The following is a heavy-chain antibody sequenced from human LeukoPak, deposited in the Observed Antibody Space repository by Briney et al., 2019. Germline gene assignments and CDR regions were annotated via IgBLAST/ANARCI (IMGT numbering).Heavy chain of an antibody. J-gene: IGHJ3*02. CDR2: ISSGGNT. Sequence: GGSLRLSCAASGFNVSRNYMSWARQAPGKGLEWVSVISSGGNTYYTDSVKGRFTISRDNSKNTLYLQMSSLRVEDTAVYYCERNDRGAFDIWGQGTMVTVSS. CDR1: GFNVSRNY. V-gene: IGHV3-53*01. CDR3: ERNDRGAFDI. D-gene: IGHD3-22*01.